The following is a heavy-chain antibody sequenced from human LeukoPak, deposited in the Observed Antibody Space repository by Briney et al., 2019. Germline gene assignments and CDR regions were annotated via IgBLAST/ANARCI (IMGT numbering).Heavy chain of an antibody. V-gene: IGHV4-59*01. CDR1: GGSISSYY. CDR2: IYYSGSP. Sequence: SETLSLTCTVSGGSISSYYWSWIRQPPGKGLEWIGNIYYSGSPNYNPSLKSRVAISLDTSKNQFSLKLSSVTAADTAVYYCARSRYYDPFDIWGQGTMVTVSS. CDR3: ARSRYYDPFDI. D-gene: IGHD3-22*01. J-gene: IGHJ3*02.